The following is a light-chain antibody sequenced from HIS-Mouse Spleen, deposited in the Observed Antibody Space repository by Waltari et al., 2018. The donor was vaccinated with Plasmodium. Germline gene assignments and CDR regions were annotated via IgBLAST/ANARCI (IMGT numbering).Light chain of an antibody. Sequence: DIQLTQSPSFLSASVGDRVPLTCRASQGIISYLAWYQQKPGKAPKLLIYAGTNLQNGVPTSRRGRGSGTEFTLTISSLQPEDFATYYCQQLNSYPLTFGGGTKVEIK. CDR3: QQLNSYPLT. V-gene: IGKV1-9*01. J-gene: IGKJ4*01. CDR1: QGIISY. CDR2: AGT.